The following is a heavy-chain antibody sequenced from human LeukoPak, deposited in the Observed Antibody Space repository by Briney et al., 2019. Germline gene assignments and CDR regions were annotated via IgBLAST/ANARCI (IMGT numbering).Heavy chain of an antibody. D-gene: IGHD6-19*01. V-gene: IGHV3-23*01. CDR1: AFIFSGHW. Sequence: PGGSLRLSCEGSAFIFSGHWMNWVRQTPGKGLEWVSVISGSGGSTYHADSVKGRFTISRDNSKNTLYLQMNSLRAEDTAVYYCAKVPLSGWNYFDYWGQGILVTVSS. J-gene: IGHJ4*02. CDR2: ISGSGGST. CDR3: AKVPLSGWNYFDY.